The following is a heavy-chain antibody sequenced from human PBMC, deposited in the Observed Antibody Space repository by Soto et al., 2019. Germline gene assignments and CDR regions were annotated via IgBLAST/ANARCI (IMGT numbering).Heavy chain of an antibody. J-gene: IGHJ6*02. CDR1: GYTFTSYV. V-gene: IGHV1-18*01. CDR3: AREGESQGPDYYYGMDV. Sequence: ASVKVSCKASGYTFTSYVISWVRQAPGQGLEWMGWISAYNGNTSYAQKLQGRVTMTTDTSTSTAYMELRSLRSDDTAVYYCAREGESQGPDYYYGMDVWGQGTTVTVSS. D-gene: IGHD3-10*01. CDR2: ISAYNGNT.